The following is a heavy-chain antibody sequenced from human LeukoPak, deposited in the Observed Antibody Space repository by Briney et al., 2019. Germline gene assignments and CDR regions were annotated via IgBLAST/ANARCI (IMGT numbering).Heavy chain of an antibody. CDR1: GGTFSSYA. Sequence: ASVKVSCKASGGTFSSYAISWVRQAPGQGLERMGGIIPIFGTANYAQKFQGRVTITTDESTSTAYMELSSLRSEDTAVYYCARTAEDYSKEPGHYMDVWGKGTTDTVSS. J-gene: IGHJ6*03. CDR2: IIPIFGTA. V-gene: IGHV1-69*05. CDR3: ARTAEDYSKEPGHYMDV. D-gene: IGHD4-11*01.